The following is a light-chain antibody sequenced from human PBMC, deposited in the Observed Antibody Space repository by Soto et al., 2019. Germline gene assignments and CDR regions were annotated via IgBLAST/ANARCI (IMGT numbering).Light chain of an antibody. V-gene: IGKV1-27*01. CDR2: SAS. J-gene: IGKJ4*01. Sequence: DIQMTQSPSAMSAYVGDTVIITCRASQNIRTYLNWYRQKPGKVPKLLIYSASNLQSGVPSRFSGSGSGTDFTLTISSLQPEDVATYYGQRTYNAPLTFGGGTKVDIK. CDR1: QNIRTY. CDR3: QRTYNAPLT.